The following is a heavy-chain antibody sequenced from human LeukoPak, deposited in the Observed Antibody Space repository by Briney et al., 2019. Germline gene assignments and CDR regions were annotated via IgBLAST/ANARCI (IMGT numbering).Heavy chain of an antibody. CDR1: GYTFTGYY. V-gene: IGHV1-2*02. CDR2: INPNSGGT. CDR3: GREYYYDFWSGYSDAFDI. Sequence: ASVKVSCKASGYTFTGYYMHWVRQAPGQGLEWMGWINPNSGGTNYAQKFQGRVTMTRDTSISTAYMELSRLRSGDTAVYYCGREYYYDFWSGYSDAFDIWGQGTMVTVSS. D-gene: IGHD3-3*01. J-gene: IGHJ3*02.